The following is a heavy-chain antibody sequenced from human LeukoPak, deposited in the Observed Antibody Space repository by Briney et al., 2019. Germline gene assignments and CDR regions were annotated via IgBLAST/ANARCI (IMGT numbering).Heavy chain of an antibody. J-gene: IGHJ5*02. CDR1: GYTFTGYY. D-gene: IGHD6-19*01. CDR2: INPNSGGT. CDR3: ARDEGGIAVAGTFSWFDP. V-gene: IGHV1-2*02. Sequence: GASVKVSCKASGYTFTGYYMHWVRQAPGQGLEWMGWINPNSGGTNYAQKFQGRVTMTRDTPISTAYMELSRLRSDDTAVYYCARDEGGIAVAGTFSWFDPWGQGTLVTVSS.